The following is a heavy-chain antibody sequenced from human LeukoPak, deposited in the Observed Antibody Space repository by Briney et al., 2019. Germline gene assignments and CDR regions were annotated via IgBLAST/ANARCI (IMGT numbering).Heavy chain of an antibody. CDR3: ASGYCSSTSCLFDY. CDR1: GGFISSSSYY. J-gene: IGHJ4*02. D-gene: IGHD2-2*01. Sequence: SETLSLTCTVSGGFISSSSYYWGWIRQPPGKGLEWIGSIYYSGSTYYNPSLKSRVTISVDTSKNQFSLKLSSVTAADTAVYYCASGYCSSTSCLFDYWGQGTLVTVSS. CDR2: IYYSGST. V-gene: IGHV4-39*07.